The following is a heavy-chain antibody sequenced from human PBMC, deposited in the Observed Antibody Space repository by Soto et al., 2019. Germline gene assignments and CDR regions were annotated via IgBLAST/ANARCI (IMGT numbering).Heavy chain of an antibody. CDR3: ATSSSPTYFDY. D-gene: IGHD6-6*01. J-gene: IGHJ4*02. CDR1: GGSISSGGCY. Sequence: PSETLSLACNVSGGSISSGGCYWSWIRQHPEKGLEWGGYIYFSGSTYYNPSLKSRLAISVDTSKNQFSLKLSSVTAADTAVYYCATSSSPTYFDYWGQGALVTVYS. CDR2: IYFSGST. V-gene: IGHV4-31*03.